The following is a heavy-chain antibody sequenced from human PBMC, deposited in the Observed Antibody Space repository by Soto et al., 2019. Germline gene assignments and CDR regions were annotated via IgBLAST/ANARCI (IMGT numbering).Heavy chain of an antibody. CDR2: IYYSGST. D-gene: IGHD3-22*01. Sequence: SETLSLTCTVSGGSISSYYWSWIRQPPGKGLEWIGYIYYSGSTNYNPSLKSRVTISVDTSKNQFSLKLSSVTAADTAVYYCARFGGYYYGYFEYWGQGTLVTVSS. V-gene: IGHV4-59*01. J-gene: IGHJ4*02. CDR1: GGSISSYY. CDR3: ARFGGYYYGYFEY.